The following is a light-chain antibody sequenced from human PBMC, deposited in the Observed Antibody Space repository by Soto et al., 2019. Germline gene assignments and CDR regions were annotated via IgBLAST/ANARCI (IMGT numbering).Light chain of an antibody. V-gene: IGKV3-20*01. CDR3: QQSGSSLYT. CDR1: QSINSGY. CDR2: GAS. Sequence: EMVLTQSPGTLSLSPGERATLSCRASQSINSGYVAWYQQKPGQAPRLLMSGASRRATGIPERFSGSGSGTDFTLAISRLEPEDFGVYYCQQSGSSLYTFGQGTKLEI. J-gene: IGKJ2*01.